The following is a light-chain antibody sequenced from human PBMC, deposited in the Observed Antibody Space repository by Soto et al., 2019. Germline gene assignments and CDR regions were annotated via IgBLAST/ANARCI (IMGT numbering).Light chain of an antibody. Sequence: QSVLTQPASVSGSLGQSITISCTGTSSDLGAYNYVSWYQQHPDKAPKLLIFEVTNRPSGVSGRFSGSKSGITASLSISGLQPEDEADYYCTSYSSSSPVLFGGGTKLTVL. CDR1: SSDLGAYNY. CDR3: TSYSSSSPVL. J-gene: IGLJ2*01. V-gene: IGLV2-14*01. CDR2: EVT.